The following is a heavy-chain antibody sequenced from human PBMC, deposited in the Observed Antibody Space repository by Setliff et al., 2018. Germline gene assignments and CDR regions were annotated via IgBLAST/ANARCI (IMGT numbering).Heavy chain of an antibody. CDR1: VDSISSRRYY. CDR2: IYTSWST. CDR3: ARMSGFQYIDV. D-gene: IGHD3-3*01. V-gene: IGHV4-61*09. J-gene: IGHJ6*03. Sequence: SETLSLTCTVSVDSISSRRYYWGWFRQPAGKRLEWIGQIYTSWSTNYNPSFNSRVTISLDTSKNQFSLSLKTVTAADTAVYYCARMSGFQYIDVWGEGTTVTVSS.